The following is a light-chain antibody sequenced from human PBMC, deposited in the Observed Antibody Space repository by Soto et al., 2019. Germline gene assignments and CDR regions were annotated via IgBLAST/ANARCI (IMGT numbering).Light chain of an antibody. Sequence: QSALTQPASVSGSPGQSITISCTGTRSDVGGYNYVSWYQQHPGKAPKLMIYDVSNRPSGVSNRFSGSKSGNTASLTISGLQAEDEADYYCSSYTSSSTLFGTGTKVTVL. CDR3: SSYTSSSTL. CDR2: DVS. J-gene: IGLJ1*01. V-gene: IGLV2-14*01. CDR1: RSDVGGYNY.